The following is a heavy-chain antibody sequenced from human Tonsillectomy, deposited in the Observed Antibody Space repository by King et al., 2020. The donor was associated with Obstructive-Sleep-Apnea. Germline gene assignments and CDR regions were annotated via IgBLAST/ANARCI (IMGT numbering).Heavy chain of an antibody. V-gene: IGHV1-8*01. J-gene: IGHJ4*02. CDR2: MNPNTGNT. CDR1: GYTFTSYD. CDR3: ARRRGAGSSDY. Sequence: GQLVQSGAEVKKPGASVKVSCKAFGYTFTSYDIIWVRQATGQGLEWMGWMNPNTGNTGYAHNFQGRVTMTRNTSISTAYVELSSPRSEDTAVYFCARRRGAGSSDYWGQGTLVTVSS. D-gene: IGHD2-2*01.